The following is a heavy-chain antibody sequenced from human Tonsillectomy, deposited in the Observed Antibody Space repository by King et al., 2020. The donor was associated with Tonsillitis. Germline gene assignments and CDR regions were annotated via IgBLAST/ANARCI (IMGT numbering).Heavy chain of an antibody. D-gene: IGHD6-13*01. V-gene: IGHV3-7*01. CDR1: GFTFSSYW. J-gene: IGHJ4*02. CDR3: AREEGAAAGTFDY. CDR2: IKQDGREI. Sequence: VQLVESGGGLVQPGGSLRLSCAASGFTFSSYWMSWVRQAPGKGLEWVANIKQDGREIYYVDSVKGRFTISRDNAKNSLYLQMNSLRAEDTAVYYCAREEGAAAGTFDYWGQGTLVTVSS.